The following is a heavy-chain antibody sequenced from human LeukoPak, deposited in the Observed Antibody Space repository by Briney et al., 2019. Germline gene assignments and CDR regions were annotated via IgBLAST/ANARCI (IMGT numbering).Heavy chain of an antibody. J-gene: IGHJ4*02. CDR2: INHSGST. CDR3: ARIVPYNYGYIDY. D-gene: IGHD5-24*01. Sequence: SSETLSLTCAVYGGSFSGYYWSWIRQPPGKGLEWIGEINHSGSTNYNPSLKSRVTISVDTSKNQFSLKLTYVTAADTAVYYCARIVPYNYGYIDYWGQGTLVTVSS. V-gene: IGHV4-34*01. CDR1: GGSFSGYY.